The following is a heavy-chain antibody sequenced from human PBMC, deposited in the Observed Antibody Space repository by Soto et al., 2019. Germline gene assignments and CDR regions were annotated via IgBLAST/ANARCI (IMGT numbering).Heavy chain of an antibody. J-gene: IGHJ4*02. CDR2: ISSSSSTI. V-gene: IGHV3-48*01. CDR3: ARDAYCTNGVCYTFDY. CDR1: GFTFCSYS. Sequence: GGLLRVSRAASGFTFCSYSLNWVRQAPGKGLEWVSYISSSSSTIYYADSVKGRFTISRDNAKNSLYLQMNSLRAEDTAVYYCARDAYCTNGVCYTFDYWGQGTLVTVSS. D-gene: IGHD2-8*01.